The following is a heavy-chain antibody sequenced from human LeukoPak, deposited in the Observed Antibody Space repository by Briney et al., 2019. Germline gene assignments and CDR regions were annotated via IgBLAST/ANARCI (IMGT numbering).Heavy chain of an antibody. D-gene: IGHD3-22*01. CDR1: GFTFSTNA. J-gene: IGHJ3*02. CDR2: IKSKTDGGTT. CDR3: TTSNYYDSSGYYFRPPDAFDI. Sequence: PGGSLRLSCAASGFTFSTNAMSWVRQAPGKGLEWVGRIKSKTDGGTTDYAAPVKGRFTISRDDSKNTLYLQMNSLKTEDTAVYYCTTSNYYDSSGYYFRPPDAFDIWGQGTMVTVSS. V-gene: IGHV3-15*01.